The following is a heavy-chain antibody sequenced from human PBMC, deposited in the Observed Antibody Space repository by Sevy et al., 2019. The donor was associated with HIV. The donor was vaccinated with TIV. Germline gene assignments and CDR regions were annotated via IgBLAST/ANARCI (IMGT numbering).Heavy chain of an antibody. CDR1: GYDFSTSW. D-gene: IGHD1-26*01. CDR2: IFPGDSDT. CDR3: ARRGILLRGGDYFYFGLDV. Sequence: GESLKISCKGSGYDFSTSWIAWVRQMPGKGLESMGIIFPGDSDTRYSPSFQGQVTISADKSIRTSYLQWRSLKASDTAIYYCARRGILLRGGDYFYFGLDVWGQGTTVTVSS. V-gene: IGHV5-51*01. J-gene: IGHJ6*02.